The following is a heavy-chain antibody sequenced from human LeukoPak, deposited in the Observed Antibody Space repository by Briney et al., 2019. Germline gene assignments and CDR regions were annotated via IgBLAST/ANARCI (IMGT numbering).Heavy chain of an antibody. CDR1: GFTFSYYG. Sequence: PGGSLRLSCAASGFTFSYYGMHWVRQVPGKGLEWVAAISDDGSNEYYADSVKGRFTISRDNSKNTLYLQMNSLRAEDTAVYYCTTEFWRTRVVVLGPDLEYWGQGALVTVSS. D-gene: IGHD2-15*01. J-gene: IGHJ4*02. V-gene: IGHV3-30*03. CDR3: TTEFWRTRVVVLGPDLEY. CDR2: ISDDGSNE.